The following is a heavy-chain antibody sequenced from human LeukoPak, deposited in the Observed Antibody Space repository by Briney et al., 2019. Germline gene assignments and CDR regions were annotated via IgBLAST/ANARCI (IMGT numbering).Heavy chain of an antibody. CDR1: GFTFSSYE. CDR3: ARDLGIAVAGYFDY. V-gene: IGHV3-48*03. Sequence: PGGSLRPSCAASGFTFSSYEMNWVRQAPGKGLEWVSYISSSGSTIYYADSVKGRFTISRDNAKNSLYLQMNSLRAEDTAVYYCARDLGIAVAGYFDYWGQGTLVTVSS. CDR2: ISSSGSTI. D-gene: IGHD6-19*01. J-gene: IGHJ4*02.